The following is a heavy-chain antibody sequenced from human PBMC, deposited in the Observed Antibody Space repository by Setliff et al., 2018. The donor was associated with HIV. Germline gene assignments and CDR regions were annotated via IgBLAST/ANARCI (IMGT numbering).Heavy chain of an antibody. Sequence: GGSLRLSCAASGFTFSTYGLYWVRQAPGKGLEWISYLNNDGTTIYYADSVRGRFTISRDNARDSLYLQMNSLRAEDTAVYYCVRDTTSGWMLTNWGQGTLVTVSS. V-gene: IGHV3-48*04. D-gene: IGHD6-25*01. J-gene: IGHJ4*02. CDR1: GFTFSTYG. CDR3: VRDTTSGWMLTN. CDR2: LNNDGTTI.